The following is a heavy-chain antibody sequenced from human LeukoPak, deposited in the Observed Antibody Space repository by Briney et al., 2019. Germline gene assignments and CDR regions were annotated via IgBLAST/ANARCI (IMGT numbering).Heavy chain of an antibody. J-gene: IGHJ5*02. CDR3: AKSLWGYCSGGSCYRGWFDP. D-gene: IGHD2-15*01. V-gene: IGHV3-43D*03. Sequence: PGGSLRLSCAASGFTFDDYAMHWVRQAPGKGLEWVSLISWDGGSTYYADSVKGRFTISRDNSKNTLYLQMNSLRAEDTAVYYCAKSLWGYCSGGSCYRGWFDPWGQGTLVTVSS. CDR2: ISWDGGST. CDR1: GFTFDDYA.